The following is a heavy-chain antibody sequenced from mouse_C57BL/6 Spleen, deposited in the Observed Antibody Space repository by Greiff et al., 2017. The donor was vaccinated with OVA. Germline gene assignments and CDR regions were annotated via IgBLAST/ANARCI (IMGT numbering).Heavy chain of an antibody. V-gene: IGHV5-9-1*02. Sequence: EVKLMESGEGLVKPGGSLKLSCAASGFTFSSYAMSWVRQTPEKRLEWVAYISSGGDYIYYADTVKGRFTISRDNARNTLYLQMSSLKSEDTAMYYCTREMVRYYGSSYTYFDVWGTGTTVTVSS. D-gene: IGHD1-1*01. CDR1: GFTFSSYA. CDR3: TREMVRYYGSSYTYFDV. J-gene: IGHJ1*03. CDR2: ISSGGDYI.